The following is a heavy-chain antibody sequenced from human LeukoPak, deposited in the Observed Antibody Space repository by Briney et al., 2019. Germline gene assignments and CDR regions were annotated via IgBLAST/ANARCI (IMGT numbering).Heavy chain of an antibody. Sequence: PGGSLRLSCAASGFTLNDFYMSWIRQAPGKGLEWVSYISSSGSSIYYADSVKGRFTISRDNAKNSLYLQMNSLRAEDTAVYYCARETQYAFDIWGQGTMVTVSS. D-gene: IGHD4-23*01. V-gene: IGHV3-11*04. J-gene: IGHJ3*02. CDR1: GFTLNDFY. CDR3: ARETQYAFDI. CDR2: ISSSGSSI.